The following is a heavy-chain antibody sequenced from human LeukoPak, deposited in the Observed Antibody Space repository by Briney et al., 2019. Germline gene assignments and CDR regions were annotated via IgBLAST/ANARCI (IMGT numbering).Heavy chain of an antibody. CDR1: GFTFSTYG. D-gene: IGHD2-2*01. Sequence: GGSLRPSCAASGFTFSTYGMHWVRQAPGKGLEWVAVIWYDGNNKYYADSVKGRFTISRDNSKNTLYLQMNSLRAEDTAVYYCAKDQYCTSTSCYVGYWGQGTLVTVSS. V-gene: IGHV3-33*06. J-gene: IGHJ4*02. CDR2: IWYDGNNK. CDR3: AKDQYCTSTSCYVGY.